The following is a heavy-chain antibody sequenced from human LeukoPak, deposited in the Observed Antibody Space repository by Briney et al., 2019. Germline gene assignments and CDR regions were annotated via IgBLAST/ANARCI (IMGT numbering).Heavy chain of an antibody. CDR2: IYYSGST. CDR1: GGSISSYY. CDR3: ATLTYCSGGSCFPKYFQH. V-gene: IGHV4-59*08. Sequence: PSETLSLTCTVSGGSISSYYWSWIRQPPGKGLEWIGYIYYSGSTNHNPFLKSRVTISVDTSKNQFSLKLSSVTAADTAVYYCATLTYCSGGSCFPKYFQHWGQGTLVAVSS. D-gene: IGHD2-15*01. J-gene: IGHJ1*01.